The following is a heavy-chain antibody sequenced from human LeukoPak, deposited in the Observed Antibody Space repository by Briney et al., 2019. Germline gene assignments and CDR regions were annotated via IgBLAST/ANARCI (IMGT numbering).Heavy chain of an antibody. CDR1: GGSISSYY. D-gene: IGHD7-27*01. CDR2: IYYSGST. J-gene: IGHJ4*02. Sequence: PSETLSLTCTVSGGSISSYYWSWIRQPPGKGLEWIGYIYYSGSTNYNPSLKSRVTISVDTSKNQFSLKLSSVTAADTAVYYCARHWGSAYYFDYWGQGTPVTVSS. CDR3: ARHWGSAYYFDY. V-gene: IGHV4-59*08.